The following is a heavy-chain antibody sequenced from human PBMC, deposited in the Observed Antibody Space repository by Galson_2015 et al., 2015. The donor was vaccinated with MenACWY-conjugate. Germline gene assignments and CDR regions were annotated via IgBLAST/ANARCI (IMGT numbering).Heavy chain of an antibody. CDR2: IHPYGST. J-gene: IGHJ4*02. CDR3: ARGHDNAKVGY. D-gene: IGHD1-26*01. V-gene: IGHV4-61*03. Sequence: EWIGHIHPYGSTNNNPSLKSRVTISVDTSKNHFSLTLRSVTAADTAVYYCARGHDNAKVGYWGQGTLVTVSS.